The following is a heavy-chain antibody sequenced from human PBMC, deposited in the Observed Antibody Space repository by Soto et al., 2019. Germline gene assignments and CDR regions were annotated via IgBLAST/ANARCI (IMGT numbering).Heavy chain of an antibody. CDR2: ISYDGSNK. CDR1: GFTFSSYG. J-gene: IGHJ4*02. V-gene: IGHV3-30*18. CDR3: AKDRRKVVVAAPFDY. Sequence: QVQLVESGGGVVQPGRSLRLSCAASGFTFSSYGMHWVRQAPGKGLEWVAVISYDGSNKYYADSVKGRFTISRDNSKTTLDLQMNSLRAEDTAVYYCAKDRRKVVVAAPFDYWGQGTLVTVSS. D-gene: IGHD2-15*01.